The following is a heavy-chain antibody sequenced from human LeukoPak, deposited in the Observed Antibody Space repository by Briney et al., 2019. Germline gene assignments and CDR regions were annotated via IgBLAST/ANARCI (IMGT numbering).Heavy chain of an antibody. CDR2: INHSGST. J-gene: IGHJ4*02. CDR3: ARGFRGYSYGPGAPFDY. Sequence: SETLSLTCAVYGGSFSGYYWSWIRHPPGKGLEWIVKINHSGSTNYNPSLKSRVTISVDTSKNQFSLKLSSVTAADTAVYYCARGFRGYSYGPGAPFDYWGQGTLVTVSS. CDR1: GGSFSGYY. D-gene: IGHD5-18*01. V-gene: IGHV4-34*01.